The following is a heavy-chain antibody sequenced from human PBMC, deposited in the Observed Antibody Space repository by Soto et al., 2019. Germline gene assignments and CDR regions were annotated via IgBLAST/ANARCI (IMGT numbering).Heavy chain of an antibody. CDR1: GFSISDHY. V-gene: IGHV3-11*05. D-gene: IGHD3-22*01. CDR2: ISSSAVYI. CDR3: VRDGLDYYDTERLYFDN. Sequence: QVQLVESGGGLVKPGGSLRLTCAASGFSISDHYMSWIRQAPGKGLEWVASISSSAVYIDYADSVKGRFTISRDNANNSLYLQMNSLRAEDTATYYCVRDGLDYYDTERLYFDNWGQGTLVTVSS. J-gene: IGHJ4*02.